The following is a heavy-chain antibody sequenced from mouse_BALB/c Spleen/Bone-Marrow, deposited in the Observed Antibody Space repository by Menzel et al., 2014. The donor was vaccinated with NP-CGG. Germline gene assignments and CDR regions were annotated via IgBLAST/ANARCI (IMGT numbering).Heavy chain of an antibody. J-gene: IGHJ4*01. CDR2: IDPANGNT. D-gene: IGHD4-1*01. CDR1: GFNIKDTY. V-gene: IGHV14-3*02. CDR3: ARWEYYAMDY. Sequence: EVMLVESGAELVKPGASVKLSCTASGFNIKDTYMHWVKQRPEQGLEWIGRIDPANGNTKYDPKFQGKATITADTSSNRAYLQLSSLTSEDTAVYYCARWEYYAMDYWGQGTSVTVSS.